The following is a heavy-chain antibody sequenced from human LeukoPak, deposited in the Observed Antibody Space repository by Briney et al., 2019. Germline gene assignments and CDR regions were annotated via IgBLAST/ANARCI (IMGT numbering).Heavy chain of an antibody. Sequence: SGTLSLTCGVSGGSISGTNWWSWVRQPPGQGLEWIGEISLRGLTNYNPSLRSRLTMSLDESKNQVSLNLTSVTAADTAVYYCARGGGTYSGYDFGFDYWGQGTLVTVSS. D-gene: IGHD5-12*01. J-gene: IGHJ4*02. CDR3: ARGGGTYSGYDFGFDY. V-gene: IGHV4-4*02. CDR1: GGSISGTNW. CDR2: ISLRGLT.